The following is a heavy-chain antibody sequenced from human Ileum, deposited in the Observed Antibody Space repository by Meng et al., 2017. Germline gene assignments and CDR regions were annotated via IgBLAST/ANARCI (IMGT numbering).Heavy chain of an antibody. CDR2: IYLAGSP. CDR1: GGFISSSFY. D-gene: IGHD2-15*01. J-gene: IGHJ4*02. Sequence: QGQLQESGPGLVGPSWTLSLTCTVSGGFISSSFYWSWVRQSPGKGLEWIGQIYLAGSPNYNPSLESRVTISVDKSKNQFSLRLTSVTAADTAIFYCVRHGGKYFDSWGQGTLVTVSS. V-gene: IGHV4-4*02. CDR3: VRHGGKYFDS.